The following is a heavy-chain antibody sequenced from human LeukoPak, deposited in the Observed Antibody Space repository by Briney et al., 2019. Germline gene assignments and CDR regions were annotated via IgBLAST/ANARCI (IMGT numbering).Heavy chain of an antibody. D-gene: IGHD4-23*01. CDR3: ARIDYGGNVVLG. J-gene: IGHJ4*02. CDR2: INPSGGST. CDR1: GYTFTSYY. V-gene: IGHV1-46*01. Sequence: GASVKVSCKASGYTFTSYYMHWVRQAPEQGLEWMGIINPSGGSTSYAQKFQGRVTMTRDMSTSTVYMELSSLRSEDTAVYYCARIDYGGNVVLGWGQGTLVTVSS.